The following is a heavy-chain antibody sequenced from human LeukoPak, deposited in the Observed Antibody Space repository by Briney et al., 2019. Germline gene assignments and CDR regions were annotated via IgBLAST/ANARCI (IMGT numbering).Heavy chain of an antibody. Sequence: GASVKVSCKASGYTFTSYYMHWVQQAPGQGLEWMGIINPSGGSTSYAQKFQGRVTMTRDMSTSTVYMELSSLRSEDTAVYYCARGASIAVAGTRSQYYYYMDVWGKGTTVTVSS. J-gene: IGHJ6*03. D-gene: IGHD6-19*01. CDR3: ARGASIAVAGTRSQYYYYMDV. CDR2: INPSGGST. CDR1: GYTFTSYY. V-gene: IGHV1-46*01.